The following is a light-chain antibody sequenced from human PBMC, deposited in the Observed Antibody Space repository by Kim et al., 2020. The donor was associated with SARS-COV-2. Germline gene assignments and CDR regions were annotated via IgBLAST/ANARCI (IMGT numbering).Light chain of an antibody. CDR3: SSYADNYKYV. Sequence: QCDTMSCAGTSSDVGDYHFVSWDQQQPGKAPTLSIYEVNKVPSGVSDRFSGAKSGNAASLTVSGRQAEDEADYYWSSYADNYKYVLGTGTKVTVL. CDR1: SSDVGDYHF. J-gene: IGLJ1*01. V-gene: IGLV2-8*01. CDR2: EVN.